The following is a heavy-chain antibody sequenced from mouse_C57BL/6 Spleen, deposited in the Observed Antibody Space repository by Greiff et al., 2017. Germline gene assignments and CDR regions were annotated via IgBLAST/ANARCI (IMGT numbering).Heavy chain of an antibody. Sequence: VQLQQSGAELVKPGASVKLSCKASGYTFTSYWMHWVKQRPGKGLEWIGMIHPNSGSTNYNEKFKCKATLTVEKSSSTAYMQLSSLTSDDSAVYYCARDYSSSYWYFDVGGTGTTVTVAS. J-gene: IGHJ1*03. CDR2: IHPNSGST. D-gene: IGHD1-1*01. CDR3: ARDYSSSYWYFDV. V-gene: IGHV1-64*01. CDR1: GYTFTSYW.